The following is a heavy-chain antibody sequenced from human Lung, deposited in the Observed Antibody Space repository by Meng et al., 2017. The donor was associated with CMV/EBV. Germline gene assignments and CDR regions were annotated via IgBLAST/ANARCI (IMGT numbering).Heavy chain of an antibody. Sequence: VQLLQFGREVKRPGASVKFSYKASGYTFPGYYMHWLRQAPGQGLEWVGRITPSSGGTTYAQKFQGRVTMTRDTSISTAYMELSSLRSDDAAIYYCVRANLGSADYWGQGTLVTVSS. CDR2: ITPSSGGT. CDR3: VRANLGSADY. J-gene: IGHJ4*02. V-gene: IGHV1-2*06. CDR1: GYTFPGYY. D-gene: IGHD7-27*01.